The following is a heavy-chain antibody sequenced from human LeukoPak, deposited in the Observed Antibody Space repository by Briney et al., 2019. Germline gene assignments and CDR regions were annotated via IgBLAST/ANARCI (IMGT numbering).Heavy chain of an antibody. CDR3: AKDGVVVPAASPFDY. CDR1: GFTFSSYA. J-gene: IGHJ4*02. D-gene: IGHD2-2*01. Sequence: GGSLRLSCAASGFTFSSYAMSWVRQAPGKGLEWVSAISGSGGSTYYADSAKGRFTISRDNSKNTLYLQMNSLRAEDTAVYYCAKDGVVVPAASPFDYWGQGTLVTVSS. CDR2: ISGSGGST. V-gene: IGHV3-23*01.